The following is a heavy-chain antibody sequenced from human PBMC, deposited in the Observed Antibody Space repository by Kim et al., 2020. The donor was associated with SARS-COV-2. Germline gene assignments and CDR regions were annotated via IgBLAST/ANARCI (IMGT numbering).Heavy chain of an antibody. Sequence: GGSLRLSCAASGFTFSSYAMSWVRQAPGKGLEWVSAISGSGGSTYYADSVKGRFTISRDNSKNTLYLQMNSLRAEDTAVYYCAKTPQKRDNKDPSMIVVGLFDYWGQGTLVTVSS. J-gene: IGHJ4*02. D-gene: IGHD3-22*01. CDR1: GFTFSSYA. V-gene: IGHV3-23*01. CDR2: ISGSGGST. CDR3: AKTPQKRDNKDPSMIVVGLFDY.